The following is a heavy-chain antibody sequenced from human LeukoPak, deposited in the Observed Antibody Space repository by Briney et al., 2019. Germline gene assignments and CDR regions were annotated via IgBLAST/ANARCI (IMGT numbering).Heavy chain of an antibody. Sequence: GGSLRLSCAASGFTFSSYGMHWVRQAPGKGLEWVAVISYDGSNKYYADSVKGRFTISRDNAKNSLYLQMNSLRAEDTAVYYCARWAGVSSFYYYYGMDVWGQGTTVTVSS. CDR2: ISYDGSNK. J-gene: IGHJ6*02. D-gene: IGHD3-10*01. V-gene: IGHV3-30*03. CDR3: ARWAGVSSFYYYYGMDV. CDR1: GFTFSSYG.